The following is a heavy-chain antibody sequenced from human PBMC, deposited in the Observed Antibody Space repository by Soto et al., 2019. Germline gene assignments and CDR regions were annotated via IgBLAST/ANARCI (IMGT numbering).Heavy chain of an antibody. CDR2: ISSTTNYI. CDR1: GVTFPRHS. V-gene: IGHV3-21*06. Sequence: GGSLRLSCAASGVTFPRHSMNWVRQAPGKGLEWVSSISSTTNYINSGDSMKGRFTISRDNAKNALYLEMNSLRAEDTAVYYCARESEDLTSNFDYWGQGTLVTAPQ. J-gene: IGHJ4*02. CDR3: ARESEDLTSNFDY.